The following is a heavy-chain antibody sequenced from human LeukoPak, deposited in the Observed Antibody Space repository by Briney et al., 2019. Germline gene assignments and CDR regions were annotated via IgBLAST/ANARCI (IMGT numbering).Heavy chain of an antibody. D-gene: IGHD2-2*02. CDR3: ARSCSSTSCYTGFDY. Sequence: ASVKVSCKASGYTFTGYYMHWVRQAPGQGLEWMGWINPNSGGTNYAQKFQGRVTMTRDTSISTAYMELSRLRSDDTAVYYCARSCSSTSCYTGFDYWGQGTLVTVSS. CDR2: INPNSGGT. J-gene: IGHJ4*02. V-gene: IGHV1-2*02. CDR1: GYTFTGYY.